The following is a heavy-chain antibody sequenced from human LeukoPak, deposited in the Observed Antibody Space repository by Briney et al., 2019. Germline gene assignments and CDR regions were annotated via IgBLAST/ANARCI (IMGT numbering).Heavy chain of an antibody. CDR2: IYTSGST. Sequence: PSETLSLTCTVSGGSISSYYWSWIRQPPGKGLEWIGYIYTSGSTNYNPSLKSRVTISVDTSKNQFSLKLSSVTAADTAVYYCAVGGLTLPFDLWGRGTLVTVSS. CDR1: GGSISSYY. D-gene: IGHD1-26*01. CDR3: AVGGLTLPFDL. J-gene: IGHJ2*01. V-gene: IGHV4-4*09.